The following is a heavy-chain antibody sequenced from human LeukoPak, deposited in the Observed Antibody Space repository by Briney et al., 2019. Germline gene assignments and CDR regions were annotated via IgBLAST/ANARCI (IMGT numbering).Heavy chain of an antibody. V-gene: IGHV4-61*08. Sequence: SETLSLTCTVSGGSISSGGYYWSWIRQPPGKGLEWIGYIYYSGSTNYNPSLKSRVTISVDTSKNQFSLKLSSVTAADTAVYYCARGRRGNYDILTGYYSGAYFDYWGQGTLVTVSS. CDR3: ARGRRGNYDILTGYYSGAYFDY. D-gene: IGHD3-9*01. CDR2: IYYSGST. J-gene: IGHJ4*02. CDR1: GGSISSGGYY.